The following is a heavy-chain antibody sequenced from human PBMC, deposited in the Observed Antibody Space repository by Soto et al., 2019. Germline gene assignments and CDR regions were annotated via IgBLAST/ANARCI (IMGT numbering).Heavy chain of an antibody. Sequence: SETLSLTCTVSGGSISSGDYYWSWIRQPPGKGLEWIGYIYYSGSTYYNPSLKSRVTISVDTSKNQFSLKLSSVTAADTAVYYCARDTYGDYYFDYWGQGTLVTVSS. CDR1: GGSISSGDYY. CDR2: IYYSGST. V-gene: IGHV4-30-4*01. CDR3: ARDTYGDYYFDY. D-gene: IGHD4-17*01. J-gene: IGHJ4*02.